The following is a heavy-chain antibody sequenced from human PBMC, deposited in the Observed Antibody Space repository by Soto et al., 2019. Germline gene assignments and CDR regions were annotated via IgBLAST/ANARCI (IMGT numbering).Heavy chain of an antibody. J-gene: IGHJ4*02. D-gene: IGHD6-19*01. CDR1: GFSLSNARMG. V-gene: IGHV2-26*01. Sequence: QVTLKESGPVLLKPTETLTLTCTVSGFSLSNARMGVSWIRQPPGKALEWLAHIFSNDEKSYSTSLKSRLTISKDTSKSQVVLTMTNMDPVDTATYYCARINVGGQWLVLFDYWGQGTLVTVSS. CDR2: IFSNDEK. CDR3: ARINVGGQWLVLFDY.